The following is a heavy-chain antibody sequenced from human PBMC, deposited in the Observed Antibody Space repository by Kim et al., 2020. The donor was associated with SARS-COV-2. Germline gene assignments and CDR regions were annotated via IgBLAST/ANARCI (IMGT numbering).Heavy chain of an antibody. CDR1: GGSISSSSYY. CDR3: ARQYSSSLGRFQH. J-gene: IGHJ1*01. Sequence: SETLSLTCTVSGGSISSSSYYWGWIRQPPGKGLEWIGSIYYSGSTYYNPSLKSRVTISVDTSKNQFSLKLSSVTAADTAVYYCARQYSSSLGRFQHWGQGTLVTVSS. CDR2: IYYSGST. D-gene: IGHD6-13*01. V-gene: IGHV4-39*01.